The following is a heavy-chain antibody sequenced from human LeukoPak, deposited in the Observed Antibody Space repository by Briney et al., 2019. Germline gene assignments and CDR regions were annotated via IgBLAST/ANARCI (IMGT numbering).Heavy chain of an antibody. CDR1: GGSFSGYY. V-gene: IGHV4-34*01. J-gene: IGHJ5*02. D-gene: IGHD3-10*01. CDR3: ARASTVPLGPVRATKGECWFDP. CDR2: INHSGST. Sequence: PSETLSLTCAVYGGSFSGYYWSWMRQPPGKGLEWIGEINHSGSTNYNPSLKSRVTISVDTSKNQFSLKLSSVTAADTAVYYCARASTVPLGPVRATKGECWFDPWGQGTLVTVSS.